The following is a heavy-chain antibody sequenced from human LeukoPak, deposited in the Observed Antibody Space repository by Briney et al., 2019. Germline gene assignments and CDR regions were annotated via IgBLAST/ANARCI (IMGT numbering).Heavy chain of an antibody. V-gene: IGHV1-3*03. J-gene: IGHJ4*02. CDR1: GYTFTGYY. CDR2: ITTGRGET. Sequence: ASVKVSCKASGYTFTGYYIHWVRQAPGQSLEWMGWITTGRGETRYSQEFQRRITFTRDTSASTVYMDLSDLRSEDTAVYYCARGGKQWRGGNYFDSWGQGTLVAVSS. CDR3: ARGGKQWRGGNYFDS. D-gene: IGHD6-19*01.